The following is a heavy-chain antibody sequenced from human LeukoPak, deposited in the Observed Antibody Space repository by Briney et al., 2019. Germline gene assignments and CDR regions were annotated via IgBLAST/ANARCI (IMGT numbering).Heavy chain of an antibody. CDR1: GFTFSSYA. CDR2: ISYDGSNK. V-gene: IGHV3-30*04. J-gene: IGHJ6*04. D-gene: IGHD5-18*01. CDR3: ARDGERGYSYGYTIGV. Sequence: PWGSLRLSCAASGFTFSSYAMHWVRQAPAKGLQWVAVISYDGSNKYYADSVKGRFTISRDNSKNTLYLQMNSLRAEDTAVYYCARDGERGYSYGYTIGVWGKGTTVTVSS.